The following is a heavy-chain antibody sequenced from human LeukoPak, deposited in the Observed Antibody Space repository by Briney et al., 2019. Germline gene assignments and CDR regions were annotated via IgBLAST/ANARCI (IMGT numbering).Heavy chain of an antibody. Sequence: ASVKVSCKASGYTFTSYDINWVRQATGQGLEWMGWMNPNSGNTGYAQKFQGRVTMTRDTSTSTVYMELSSLRSEDTAVYYCARASYGSSSWYYFDYWGQGTLVTVSS. CDR3: ARASYGSSSWYYFDY. D-gene: IGHD6-13*01. CDR2: MNPNSGNT. CDR1: GYTFTSYD. V-gene: IGHV1-8*01. J-gene: IGHJ4*02.